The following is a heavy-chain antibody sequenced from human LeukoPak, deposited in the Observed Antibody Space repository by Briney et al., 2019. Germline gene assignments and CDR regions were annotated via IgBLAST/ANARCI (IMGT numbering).Heavy chain of an antibody. CDR1: GYTFTGYY. CDR3: ARGGAYDYVWGGYRYFDY. J-gene: IGHJ4*02. V-gene: IGHV1-2*06. Sequence: ASVKVSCKASGYTFTGYYIHWVRQAPGQGLEWMGRINPNSGGTSYAQRFQGRVTMTRDTSINTAYMELSRLRSDATAVYYCARGGAYDYVWGGYRYFDYWGQGTLVTVSS. D-gene: IGHD3-16*02. CDR2: INPNSGGT.